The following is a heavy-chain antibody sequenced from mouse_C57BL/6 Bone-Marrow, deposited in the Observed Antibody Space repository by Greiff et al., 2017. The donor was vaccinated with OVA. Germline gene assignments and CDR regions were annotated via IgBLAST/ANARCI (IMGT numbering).Heavy chain of an antibody. Sequence: QVQLQQSGPELVKPGASVKISCKASGYAFSSSWMNWVKQRPGKGLEWIGRIYPGDGDTNYNGKFKGKATLTADKSSSTAYMQLSSLTSEDSAVYFCARYYYGRSFDYWGHGTTLTVSS. V-gene: IGHV1-82*01. J-gene: IGHJ2*01. CDR2: IYPGDGDT. D-gene: IGHD1-1*01. CDR1: GYAFSSSW. CDR3: ARYYYGRSFDY.